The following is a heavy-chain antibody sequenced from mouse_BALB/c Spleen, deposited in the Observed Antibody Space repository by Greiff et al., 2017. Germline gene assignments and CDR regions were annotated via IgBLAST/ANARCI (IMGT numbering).Heavy chain of an antibody. CDR2: ISSGSSTI. D-gene: IGHD2-4*01. Sequence: EVKLQESGGGLVQPGGSRKLSCAASGFTFSSFGMHWVRQAPEKGLEWVAYISSGSSTIYYADTVKGRFTISRDNPKNTLFLQMTSLRSEDTAMYYCARMGITTWFAYWGQGTLVTVSA. CDR1: GFTFSSFG. CDR3: ARMGITTWFAY. V-gene: IGHV5-17*02. J-gene: IGHJ3*01.